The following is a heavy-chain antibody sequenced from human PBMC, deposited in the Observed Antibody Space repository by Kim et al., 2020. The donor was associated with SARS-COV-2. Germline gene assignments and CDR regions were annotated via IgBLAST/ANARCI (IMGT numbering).Heavy chain of an antibody. CDR3: ARGLTSRSVLLWFGESEHFDAFDI. CDR1: GYTFTGYY. V-gene: IGHV1-2*04. J-gene: IGHJ3*02. CDR2: INPNSGGT. Sequence: ASVKVSCKASGYTFTGYYMHWVRQAPGQGLEWMGWINPNSGGTNYAQKFQGWVTMTRDTSISTAYMELSRLRSDDTAVYYCARGLTSRSVLLWFGESEHFDAFDIWGQGTMVTVSS. D-gene: IGHD3-10*01.